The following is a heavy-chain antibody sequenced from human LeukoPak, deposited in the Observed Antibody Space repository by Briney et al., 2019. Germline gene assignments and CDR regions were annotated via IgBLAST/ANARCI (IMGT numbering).Heavy chain of an antibody. Sequence: SETLSLTCTVSGGSISSYYWSWLRQPPGKGLEWIGYIYYSGSTNYNPSLKSRATISVDTSKNQFSLKLSSVTAADTAVYYCAGQEPGIAAAGYWGQGTLVTVSS. D-gene: IGHD6-13*01. CDR1: GGSISSYY. V-gene: IGHV4-59*01. J-gene: IGHJ4*02. CDR3: AGQEPGIAAAGY. CDR2: IYYSGST.